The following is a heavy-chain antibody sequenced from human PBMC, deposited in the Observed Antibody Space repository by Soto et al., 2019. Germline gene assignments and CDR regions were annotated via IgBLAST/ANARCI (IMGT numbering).Heavy chain of an antibody. CDR2: ISGDGSVT. CDR3: TRDVSHGMDV. Sequence: VQLVESGGGLVQPGGSLRLSCAVSGFTSSSYWMHWVRQVPGKGPVWVSCISGDGSVTRYADSVRGRFTISRDNAKNTLSLQMNSLRAEDTAVYHCTRDVSHGMDVWGQGTTVTVSS. V-gene: IGHV3-74*01. CDR1: GFTSSSYW. J-gene: IGHJ6*02.